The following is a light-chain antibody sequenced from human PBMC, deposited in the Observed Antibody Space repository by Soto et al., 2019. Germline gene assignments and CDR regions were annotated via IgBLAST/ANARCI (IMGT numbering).Light chain of an antibody. J-gene: IGKJ1*01. CDR3: HQRTNWPPWT. Sequence: EIVLTQSPATLSLSPGETATLSCRASQSVDNYLAWYQQKPGQAPRLLIYDASNRATGIPARFSGSGSGTDFTLTISSLEPEDFAVYYCHQRTNWPPWTFGQGTKVEIK. CDR2: DAS. CDR1: QSVDNY. V-gene: IGKV3-11*01.